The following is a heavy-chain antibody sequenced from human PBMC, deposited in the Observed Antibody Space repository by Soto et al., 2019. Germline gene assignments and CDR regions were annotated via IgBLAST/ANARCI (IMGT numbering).Heavy chain of an antibody. J-gene: IGHJ4*02. V-gene: IGHV3-23*03. CDR1: GFSFCAYS. Sequence: GGSLRLSCAASGFSFCAYSMNWVRQAPGRGLEWGAFIDLRGTTTNYREAVKGRFTLSQDKSMKTVYLEMNSPRVEDTAAYYYTKDRVPDGISSFDYWGQGALVTVSS. D-gene: IGHD1-20*01. CDR2: IDLRGTTT. CDR3: TKDRVPDGISSFDY.